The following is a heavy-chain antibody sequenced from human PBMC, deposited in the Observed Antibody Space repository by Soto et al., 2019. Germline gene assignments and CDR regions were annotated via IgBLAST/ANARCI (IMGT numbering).Heavy chain of an antibody. D-gene: IGHD6-13*01. CDR1: GGSISSYY. J-gene: IGHJ3*02. V-gene: IGHV4-4*07. Sequence: LSLTCTVSGGSISSYYWSGILQPSVKGLEGIGRSYTSVSTNYNPSLKSRVTMSVDTSKNQCSLKLSSVTAADTAVYYWARGGAAARPYLAFDIWGKGTMVTVS. CDR2: SYTSVST. CDR3: ARGGAAARPYLAFDI.